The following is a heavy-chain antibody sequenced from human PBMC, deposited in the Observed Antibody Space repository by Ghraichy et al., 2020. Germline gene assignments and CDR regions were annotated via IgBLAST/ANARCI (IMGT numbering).Heavy chain of an antibody. CDR3: ARDYKRSGWYVPLHHYYYYGMDV. CDR2: INSDGTAT. D-gene: IGHD6-19*01. J-gene: IGHJ6*02. CDR1: GFTFSTYW. Sequence: GGSLRLSCAASGFTFSTYWMHWVRQAPGKGLVWVSLINSDGTATTYADSVKGRFTTSRDNAKNTLYLQLNSLRAEDTAVYYCARDYKRSGWYVPLHHYYYYGMDVWGQGTMVTVSS. V-gene: IGHV3-74*01.